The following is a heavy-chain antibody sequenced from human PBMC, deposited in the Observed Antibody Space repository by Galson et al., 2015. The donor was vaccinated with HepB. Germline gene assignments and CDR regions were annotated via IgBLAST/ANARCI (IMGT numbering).Heavy chain of an antibody. D-gene: IGHD3-22*01. V-gene: IGHV1-24*01. Sequence: SVKVSCKVSGYTLTGLSMHWVRQAPGKGLEWMGGFDPEDGETIYAQKFQGRVTMTEDTSTDTAYMELSSLRAEDTALYYCAKEIYYYDSSGYTYYYGMDVWGQGTTVTVSS. CDR1: GYTLTGLS. CDR2: FDPEDGET. CDR3: AKEIYYYDSSGYTYYYGMDV. J-gene: IGHJ6*02.